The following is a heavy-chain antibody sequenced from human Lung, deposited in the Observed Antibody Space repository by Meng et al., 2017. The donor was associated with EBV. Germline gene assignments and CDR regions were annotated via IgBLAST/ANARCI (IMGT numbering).Heavy chain of an antibody. V-gene: IGHV4-30-4*01. CDR1: GGSISSSNYY. J-gene: IGHJ2*01. CDR3: ARGQKGYFDL. Sequence: QVQVQEPGPGLVKPSQTLSLTCTVSGGSISSSNYYWSWIRQPPGKGLEWSGHIYNSGSTYYNPSLKSRITISVDTSKNQFSLKLSSVTAADTAVYYCARGQKGYFDLWGRGTLVTVSS. CDR2: IYNSGST.